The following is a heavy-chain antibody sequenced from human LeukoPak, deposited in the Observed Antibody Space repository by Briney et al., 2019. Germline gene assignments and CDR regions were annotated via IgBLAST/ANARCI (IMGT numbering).Heavy chain of an antibody. D-gene: IGHD3-22*01. CDR1: GYTFTSHG. V-gene: IGHV1-18*04. J-gene: IGHJ5*02. CDR3: ARDQYYDSKGWFDP. Sequence: ASVKVSCKASGYTFTSHGITWVRQAPGQGLEWMGWISTYNVNTNYAQKLQGRVTMTTDTFTSTAYMELRSLRSDDTAVYYCARDQYYDSKGWFDPWGQGTLVTVSS. CDR2: ISTYNVNT.